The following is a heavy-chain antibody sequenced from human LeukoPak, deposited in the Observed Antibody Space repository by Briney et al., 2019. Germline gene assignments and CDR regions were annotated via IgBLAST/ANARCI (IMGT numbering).Heavy chain of an antibody. J-gene: IGHJ4*02. D-gene: IGHD6-19*01. CDR3: AKIDSGWFFDY. CDR2: ISGRSDTI. Sequence: GGSLRLSCAASGFTFSSYSMNWVRQAPGKGLQWVSYISGRSDTIYYADSVKGRFTISRDKSKNTLYLQMNSLRAEDTAVYYCAKIDSGWFFDYWGQGTLVTVSS. V-gene: IGHV3-48*01. CDR1: GFTFSSYS.